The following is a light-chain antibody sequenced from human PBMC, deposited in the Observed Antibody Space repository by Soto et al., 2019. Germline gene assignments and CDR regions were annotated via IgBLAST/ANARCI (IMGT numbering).Light chain of an antibody. CDR3: QQRSNWPYT. J-gene: IGKJ2*01. CDR1: QSVRSF. V-gene: IGKV3-11*01. CDR2: DAS. Sequence: EIVLTQSPATLSLSPGERATLSCRASQSVRSFLAWYQQKPGQAPRLLIYDASNRATGIPARFSGSGSGTDFTLTISSLEPEEFAVYYCQQRSNWPYTFGQGTKLEIK.